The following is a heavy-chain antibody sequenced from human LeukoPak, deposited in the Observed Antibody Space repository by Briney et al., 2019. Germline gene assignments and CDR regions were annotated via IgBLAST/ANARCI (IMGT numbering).Heavy chain of an antibody. CDR2: ISAFSVDP. CDR3: ARGGTMIVVDDALDI. J-gene: IGHJ3*02. CDR1: GYTFTNYG. V-gene: IGHV1-18*01. D-gene: IGHD3-22*01. Sequence: ASVKVSCMASGYTFTNYGLSWVRQAPGQGLEWMGWISAFSVDPIYPDNLQGRVTMTTDTSTNTAYMELRNLRSDDTALYYCARGGTMIVVDDALDIWGQGTMVTVSS.